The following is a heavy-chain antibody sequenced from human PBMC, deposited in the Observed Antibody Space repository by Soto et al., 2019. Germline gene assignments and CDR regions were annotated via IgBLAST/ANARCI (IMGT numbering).Heavy chain of an antibody. CDR2: IYYSGST. CDR3: ALSMTYYYDSSGSERAGPGFDP. D-gene: IGHD3-22*01. CDR1: GGSVSSRSYH. V-gene: IGHV4-61*01. J-gene: IGHJ5*02. Sequence: SETLSLTCAVSGGSVSSRSYHWSWIRQPPGKGLEWIGYIYYSGSTNYNPSLKSRVTISVDTSKNQFSLKLSSVTAADTAVYYCALSMTYYYDSSGSERAGPGFDPCGEGTLVTGS.